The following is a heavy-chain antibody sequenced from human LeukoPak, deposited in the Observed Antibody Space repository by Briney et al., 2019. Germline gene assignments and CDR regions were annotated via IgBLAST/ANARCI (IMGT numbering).Heavy chain of an antibody. D-gene: IGHD2-21*01. CDR2: IRDDGDDQ. J-gene: IGHJ4*02. Sequence: GGSLRLSCAASGFSFRNYGMYWVRQAPGKGLEWVSFIRDDGDDQYYADSVKGRFTISRDNTKNALFLQMNGLRAEDTAVHYCAKEIAYCGGDCPDYWGQGTLVTVSS. V-gene: IGHV3-30*02. CDR1: GFSFRNYG. CDR3: AKEIAYCGGDCPDY.